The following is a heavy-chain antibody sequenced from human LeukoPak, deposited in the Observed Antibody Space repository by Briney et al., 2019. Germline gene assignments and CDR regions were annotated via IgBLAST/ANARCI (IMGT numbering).Heavy chain of an antibody. Sequence: GGSLRLSCGASGFTFSNYAMGWVRHSARGGLEWDSSFINNGGSIFYTDSVKGRLTISRDNSKHTLYLQVDRVRAEDPSVYYFAKAPRGILVPAATFLGALSYNSFDPWGEVTLLTVSS. V-gene: IGHV3-23*01. CDR3: AKAPRGILVPAATFLGALSYNSFDP. J-gene: IGHJ5*02. D-gene: IGHD2-2*01. CDR2: FINNGGSI. CDR1: GFTFSNYA.